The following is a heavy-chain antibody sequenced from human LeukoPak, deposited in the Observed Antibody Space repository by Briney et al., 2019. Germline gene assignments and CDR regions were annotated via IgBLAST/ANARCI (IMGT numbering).Heavy chain of an antibody. CDR1: GITFNSYS. CDR2: ISANSNSI. CDR3: ARGGLFAYYFDY. Sequence: KPGGSPSLSCVASGITFNSYSMNWVRQAPGKGPEWVSSISANSNSIYYADSVEGRFTISRDNAKNTVYLEINSLRAEDTAVYYCARGGLFAYYFDYWGQGTLVTVSS. J-gene: IGHJ4*02. D-gene: IGHD3-10*02. V-gene: IGHV3-21*01.